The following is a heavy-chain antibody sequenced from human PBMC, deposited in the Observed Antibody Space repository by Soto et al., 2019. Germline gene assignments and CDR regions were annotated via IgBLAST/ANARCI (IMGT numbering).Heavy chain of an antibody. CDR2: MNPDSGNT. CDR1: GYTFTXYD. CDR3: ARGGGYSAYDFDS. D-gene: IGHD5-12*01. Sequence: QVQVVQSGAEVKKPGASVKVSCKTSGYTFTXYDINWVRQATGQGLEWMGWMNPDSGNTGYAQKFQGRVAMTRNTSISTAYMELSRLRSEDTAIYYCARGGGYSAYDFDSWGQGTLVTVSS. J-gene: IGHJ4*02. V-gene: IGHV1-8*01.